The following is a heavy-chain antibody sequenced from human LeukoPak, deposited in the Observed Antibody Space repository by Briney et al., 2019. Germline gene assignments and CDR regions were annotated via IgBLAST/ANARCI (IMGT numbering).Heavy chain of an antibody. V-gene: IGHV4-39*01. D-gene: IGHD2-2*01. Sequence: SETLSLTCTVSDGSISSSSYYWGWIRQPPGKGLEWIGSIYYSGSTYYNPSLKSRVTISVDTSKNQFSLKLSSVTAADTAVYYCASGDIVVVPAAIPHNWFDPWGQGTLVTVSS. CDR3: ASGDIVVVPAAIPHNWFDP. CDR2: IYYSGST. CDR1: DGSISSSSYY. J-gene: IGHJ5*02.